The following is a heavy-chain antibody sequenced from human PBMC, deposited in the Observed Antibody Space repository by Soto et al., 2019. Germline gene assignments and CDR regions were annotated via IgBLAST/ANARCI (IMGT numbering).Heavy chain of an antibody. CDR1: GFSLTANGVG. CDR2: VYWDDDK. Sequence: ITLKESGPPLVNPTQTLTLTCSFSGFSLTANGVGVGWVRQPPGLALEWVAMVYWDDDKHYSASLRSRLSITKDTSKIQVVLTMTNMDPVDTGTYYCATLTGSHWGQGALVTVSS. J-gene: IGHJ4*02. D-gene: IGHD3-9*01. V-gene: IGHV2-5*02. CDR3: ATLTGSH.